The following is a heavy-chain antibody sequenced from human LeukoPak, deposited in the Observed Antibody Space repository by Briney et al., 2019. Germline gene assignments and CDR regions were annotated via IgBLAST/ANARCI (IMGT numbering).Heavy chain of an antibody. CDR2: IKQDGSEK. V-gene: IGHV3-7*04. D-gene: IGHD3-9*01. Sequence: PGGSLRLSCAASGFTFSRFWMSWVRQAPGKGLEWVANIKQDGSEKYYVDSVKGRFTISRDNAKNSLYLQMNSLRAEDTAVYYCARATYYDILTGYYTDYYYYGMDVWGQGTTVTVSS. CDR3: ARATYYDILTGYYTDYYYYGMDV. J-gene: IGHJ6*02. CDR1: GFTFSRFW.